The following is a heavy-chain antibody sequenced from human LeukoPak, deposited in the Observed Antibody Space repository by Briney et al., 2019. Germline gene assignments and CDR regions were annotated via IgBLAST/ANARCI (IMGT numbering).Heavy chain of an antibody. V-gene: IGHV4-34*01. D-gene: IGHD3-10*01. J-gene: IGHJ4*02. Sequence: SETLSLTCAVYGESFSGYYWTWIRQPPGKGLEWIGEIHYSGSATYNPSLKSRVTRSVDTSKNQFSLKMNSVTAADTAVYYCARGQWFRAFWSPGTPVIVSS. CDR2: IHYSGSA. CDR1: GESFSGYY. CDR3: ARGQWFRAF.